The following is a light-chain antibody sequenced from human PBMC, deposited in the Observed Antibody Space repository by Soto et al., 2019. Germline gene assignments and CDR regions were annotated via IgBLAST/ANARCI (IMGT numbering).Light chain of an antibody. J-gene: IGLJ2*01. CDR2: SNN. CDR3: AAWDDSLNGVV. Sequence: QYLLTQPPSASGTPGQRVTISCSGSSSNIGSNTVNWYQQLPGTAPKLLIYSNNQRPSGVPDRFSGSKSGTSASLAISGLQSEDEADYYCAAWDDSLNGVVFGGGTKLTVL. CDR1: SSNIGSNT. V-gene: IGLV1-44*01.